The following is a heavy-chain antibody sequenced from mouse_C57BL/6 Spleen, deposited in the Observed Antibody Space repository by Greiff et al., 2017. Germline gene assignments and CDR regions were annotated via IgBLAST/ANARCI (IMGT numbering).Heavy chain of an antibody. CDR3: ARKTFSSPHYYAMDY. D-gene: IGHD1-1*01. V-gene: IGHV1-55*01. CDR1: GYTFTSYW. J-gene: IGHJ4*01. CDR2: LYPGSGST. Sequence: QVQLKQPGAELVKPGASVKMSCKASGYTFTSYWITWVKQRPGQGLEWIGDLYPGSGSTNYNEKFKSKATLTVDTSSSTAYMQLSSLTSEDSAVYYCARKTFSSPHYYAMDYWGQGTSVTVSS.